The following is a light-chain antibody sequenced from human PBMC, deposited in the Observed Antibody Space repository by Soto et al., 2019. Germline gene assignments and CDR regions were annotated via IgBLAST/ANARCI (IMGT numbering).Light chain of an antibody. CDR3: QQYYDSPWT. V-gene: IGKV4-1*01. CDR1: QSVVYSSNNRNY. J-gene: IGKJ1*01. Sequence: DIMMTQSPDSLSVSLGERATINCKSSQSVVYSSNNRNYLAWYQQKPRQPPKLLIYWASTRESGVPSRFSGSGSGTDFTLTISSLQAEDMAVYYCQQYYDSPWTFGQGTKVDIK. CDR2: WAS.